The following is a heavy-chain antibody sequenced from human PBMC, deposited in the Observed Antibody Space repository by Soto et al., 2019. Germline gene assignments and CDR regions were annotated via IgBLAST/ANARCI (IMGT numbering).Heavy chain of an antibody. J-gene: IGHJ3*02. Sequence: QVQLVQSGAEVKKPGASVKVSCKASGYTFTSYGISWVRQAPGQGLEWMGWISAYNGNTNYAQKLQGRVTMTTDTSTNTAYMELRSLRSDDTAVYYCARKYCSGGSCYYGNDAFDIWGQGTMVTVSS. CDR1: GYTFTSYG. D-gene: IGHD2-15*01. CDR2: ISAYNGNT. V-gene: IGHV1-18*01. CDR3: ARKYCSGGSCYYGNDAFDI.